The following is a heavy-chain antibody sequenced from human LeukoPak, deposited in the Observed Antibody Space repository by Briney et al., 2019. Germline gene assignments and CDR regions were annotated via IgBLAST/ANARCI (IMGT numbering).Heavy chain of an antibody. CDR2: IYYSGNT. D-gene: IGHD6-13*01. CDR3: ARQDSSSWLVPFDY. J-gene: IGHJ4*02. V-gene: IGHV4-39*01. Sequence: GSLRLSCAASGFTFSSYAMSWVRQAPGKGLEWIGSIYYSGNTYYNPSLKSRVTMSADTSKNQVPLKLSSVTAADTAAYYCARQDSSSWLVPFDYWGQGTLVTVSS. CDR1: GFTFSSYA.